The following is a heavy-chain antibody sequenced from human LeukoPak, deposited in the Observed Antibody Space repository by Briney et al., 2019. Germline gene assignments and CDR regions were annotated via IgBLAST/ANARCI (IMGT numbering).Heavy chain of an antibody. CDR3: ASGGIAVADDAFDI. D-gene: IGHD6-19*01. Sequence: ASVKVSWKASGYTFTSYAMHWVRQAPGQRLEWMGWINAGNGNTKYSQKFQGRVTITRDTSASTAYMELSSLRSEDTAVYYCASGGIAVADDAFDIWGQGTMVTVSS. J-gene: IGHJ3*02. CDR1: GYTFTSYA. CDR2: INAGNGNT. V-gene: IGHV1-3*01.